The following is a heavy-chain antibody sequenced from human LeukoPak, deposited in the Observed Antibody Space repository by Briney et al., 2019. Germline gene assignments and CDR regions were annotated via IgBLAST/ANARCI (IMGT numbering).Heavy chain of an antibody. CDR3: AIQGWLPPNNYYYCMDV. D-gene: IGHD5-12*01. J-gene: IGHJ6*03. Sequence: GGSLRLSCAASGFTFSSYTMHWVRQAPGKGLEWVAAISNDGARKFYADSAKARFTISRDNSKNTLYLQMNSLRAEDTAVYYCAIQGWLPPNNYYYCMDVWGKGTTVTVSS. V-gene: IGHV3-30-3*01. CDR1: GFTFSSYT. CDR2: ISNDGARK.